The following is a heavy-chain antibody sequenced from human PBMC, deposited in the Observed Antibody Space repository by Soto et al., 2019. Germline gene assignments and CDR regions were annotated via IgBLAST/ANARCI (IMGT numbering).Heavy chain of an antibody. D-gene: IGHD3-22*01. V-gene: IGHV4-39*01. Sequence: SETLSLTCTVSGGSISSSSYYWGWIRQPPGKGLEWIGSIYYSGSTYYNPSLKSRVTISVDTSKNQFSLKLSSVTAADTAVHYCARLRITMIVVGAYLDYWGQGTLVTVSS. J-gene: IGHJ4*02. CDR2: IYYSGST. CDR1: GGSISSSSYY. CDR3: ARLRITMIVVGAYLDY.